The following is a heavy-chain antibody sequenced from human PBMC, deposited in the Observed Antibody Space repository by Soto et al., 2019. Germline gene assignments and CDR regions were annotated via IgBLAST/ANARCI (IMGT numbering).Heavy chain of an antibody. J-gene: IGHJ4*02. CDR2: IHSTGNT. CDR1: GGSLSGTSYF. Sequence: PSETLSLTCTVSGGSLSGTSYFWGWIRQPPGKGLEWIGSIHSTGNTYYNPSLMSRFTISVDTSKNQFSLLLSSVTAADTAVYYRARALGFYDYWGQGALVTVSS. V-gene: IGHV4-39*01. CDR3: ARALGFYDY. D-gene: IGHD3-10*01.